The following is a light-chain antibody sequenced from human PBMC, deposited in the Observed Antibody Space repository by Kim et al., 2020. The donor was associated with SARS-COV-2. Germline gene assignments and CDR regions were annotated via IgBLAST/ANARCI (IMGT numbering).Light chain of an antibody. CDR2: RDT. J-gene: IGLJ2*01. CDR1: KLGANF. Sequence: VSPVQTASSTCSGDKLGANFASWYQQKPGQSPVLVIYRDTERPSEIPERFSGSNSGNTAPLTISGTQTIDEAAYYCQTWDSRTVVFGGGTKLTVL. CDR3: QTWDSRTVV. V-gene: IGLV3-1*01.